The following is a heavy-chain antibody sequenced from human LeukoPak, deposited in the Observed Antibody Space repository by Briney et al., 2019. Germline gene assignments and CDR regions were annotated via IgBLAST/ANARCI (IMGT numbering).Heavy chain of an antibody. J-gene: IGHJ6*02. CDR2: ISSSSYI. CDR3: ARDTMVTSRYYGMDV. V-gene: IGHV3-21*01. D-gene: IGHD5-18*01. Sequence: SGGSLRLSCAASGFTFSSYSMNWVRQAPGKGLEWVSSISSSSYIYYADSVKGRSTISRDNAKNSLYLQMNSLRVEDTAVYYCARDTMVTSRYYGMDVWGQGTTVTVSS. CDR1: GFTFSSYS.